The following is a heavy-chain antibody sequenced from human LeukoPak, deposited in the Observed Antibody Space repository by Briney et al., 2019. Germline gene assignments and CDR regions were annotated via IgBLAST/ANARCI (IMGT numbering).Heavy chain of an antibody. J-gene: IGHJ4*02. V-gene: IGHV1-46*01. CDR3: ARDQEGFDY. Sequence: GASMKVSCKASGYTFTSNYIHWVRQAPGQGLEWMGMIYPRDGSTSYAQKFQGRVTVTRDTSTSTVHMELSGLRSEDTAVYYCARDQEGFDYWGQGTLVTVS. CDR2: IYPRDGST. CDR1: GYTFTSNY.